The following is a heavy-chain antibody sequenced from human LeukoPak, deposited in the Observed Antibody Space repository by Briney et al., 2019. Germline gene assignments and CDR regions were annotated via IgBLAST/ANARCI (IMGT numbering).Heavy chain of an antibody. CDR1: GYTFTGYY. Sequence: GASVKVSCKAPGYTFTGYYIHWVRQAPGQGLEWMGWINPHSGGTNYAQKFQGGVTMTRDTSITTAYMELSSLRSDDTAVYYCARERWYSSNFDYWGQGTLVTVSS. D-gene: IGHD6-19*01. V-gene: IGHV1-2*02. CDR2: INPHSGGT. CDR3: ARERWYSSNFDY. J-gene: IGHJ4*02.